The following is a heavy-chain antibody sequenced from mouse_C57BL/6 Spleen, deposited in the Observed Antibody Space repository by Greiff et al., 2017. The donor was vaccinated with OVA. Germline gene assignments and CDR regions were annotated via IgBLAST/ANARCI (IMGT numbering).Heavy chain of an antibody. J-gene: IGHJ2*01. D-gene: IGHD2-1*01. CDR3: ARSGGNYDY. Sequence: QVQLQQPGAELVRPGSSVKLSCKASGYTFTSYWMDWVKQRPGQGLEWIGNIYPSDSETNYNQKFKDKATLTVDNSSSTAYMQLSSLTSEDSAVYYCARSGGNYDYWGQGTTLTVSS. V-gene: IGHV1-61*01. CDR2: IYPSDSET. CDR1: GYTFTSYW.